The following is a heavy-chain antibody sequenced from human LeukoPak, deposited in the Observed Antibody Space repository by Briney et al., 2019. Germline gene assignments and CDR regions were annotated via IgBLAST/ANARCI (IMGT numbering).Heavy chain of an antibody. Sequence: SVKVSCKASGGTFSIYAISWVRQAPGQGLEWMGGIIPIFGTANYAQKFQGRVTITADESTSTAYMELSSLRSEDTAVYYCAGAPYSGSYNWFDPWGQGTLVTVSS. CDR3: AGAPYSGSYNWFDP. D-gene: IGHD1-26*01. V-gene: IGHV1-69*13. J-gene: IGHJ5*02. CDR1: GGTFSIYA. CDR2: IIPIFGTA.